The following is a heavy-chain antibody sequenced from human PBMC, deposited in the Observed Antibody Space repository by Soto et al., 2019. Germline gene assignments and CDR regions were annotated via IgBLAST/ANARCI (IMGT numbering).Heavy chain of an antibody. CDR1: GFSLTTSGVG. CDR3: AHHPYYGLGSYSFDY. D-gene: IGHD3-10*01. V-gene: IGHV2-5*02. CDR2: IYWDDDK. Sequence: QITLKESGPTLVRPTQTLTLTCTFSGFSLTTSGVGVGWIRQPPGKALEWLAVIYWDDDKRYSSSLKSRLTIXXDXSXIQVVLTMTNMDPVATATYYCAHHPYYGLGSYSFDYWGQGTLVTVSS. J-gene: IGHJ4*02.